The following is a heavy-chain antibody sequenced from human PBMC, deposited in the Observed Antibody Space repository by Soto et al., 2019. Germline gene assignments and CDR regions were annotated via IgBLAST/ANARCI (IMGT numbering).Heavy chain of an antibody. V-gene: IGHV3-33*01. D-gene: IGHD2-15*01. Sequence: QVQLVESGGGVVQPGRSLRLSCAASGFTFSSYGMHWVRQAPGKGLEWVAVIWYDGSNKYYADSVKGRFTISRDNSKNTLYLQMHSLRAEDTAVYYCARGADNYGMDVWGQGTTVTVSS. CDR2: IWYDGSNK. CDR1: GFTFSSYG. J-gene: IGHJ6*02. CDR3: ARGADNYGMDV.